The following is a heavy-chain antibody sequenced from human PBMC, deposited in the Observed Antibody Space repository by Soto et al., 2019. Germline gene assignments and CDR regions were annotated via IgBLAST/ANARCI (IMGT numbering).Heavy chain of an antibody. J-gene: IGHJ3*02. Sequence: ASVKVSCRASGYTFTSYGSSGVRQAPGQGLEWMGWISAYNGNTNYAQKLQGRVTMTTDTSTSTAYMELRSLRSDDTAVYYCASSVRFPRAFDIFGQGTMVTFSS. D-gene: IGHD4-4*01. CDR1: GYTFTSYG. CDR2: ISAYNGNT. V-gene: IGHV1-18*01. CDR3: ASSVRFPRAFDI.